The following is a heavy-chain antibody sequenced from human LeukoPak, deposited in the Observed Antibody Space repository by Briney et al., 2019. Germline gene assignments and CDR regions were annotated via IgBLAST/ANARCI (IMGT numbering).Heavy chain of an antibody. V-gene: IGHV3-11*04. CDR1: GFTFSDYY. J-gene: IGHJ3*01. Sequence: GGSLRLSCAASGFTFSDYYMSWLRQAPGKGLEWVSYISSSGSTIYYADSVKGRFTISRDNANNLLHLQMNNLRADDTAVYYCARRSGYYWDAFDVWGQGTMVTVSS. D-gene: IGHD3-22*01. CDR3: ARRSGYYWDAFDV. CDR2: ISSSGSTI.